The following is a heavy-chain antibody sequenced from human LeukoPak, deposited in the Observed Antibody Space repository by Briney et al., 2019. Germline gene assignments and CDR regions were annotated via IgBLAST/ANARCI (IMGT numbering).Heavy chain of an antibody. Sequence: PGGSLRLSCAASGFTVSSNYMNWVRQAPGKGLEWVSSISSSSSYIYYADSVKGRFTISRDNSKNTLYLQMNSLRAEDTAVYYCAKSLGSGSYTDRFDPWGQGTLVTVSS. V-gene: IGHV3-21*01. CDR3: AKSLGSGSYTDRFDP. D-gene: IGHD3-10*01. CDR1: GFTVSSNY. J-gene: IGHJ5*02. CDR2: ISSSSSYI.